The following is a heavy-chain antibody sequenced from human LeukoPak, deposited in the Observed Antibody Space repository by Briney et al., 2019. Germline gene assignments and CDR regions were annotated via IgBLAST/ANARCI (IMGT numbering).Heavy chain of an antibody. Sequence: PGGSLRLSCAAYGFSFGDYGMSWVRQAPGKGLEWVSGINWNGGSTGYADSVKGRFTISRDNAKNSLYLQMNSLRAEDTALYYCARDTHCGGDCYMNDYWGQGTLVTVSS. CDR1: GFSFGDYG. J-gene: IGHJ4*02. D-gene: IGHD2-21*02. V-gene: IGHV3-20*04. CDR2: INWNGGST. CDR3: ARDTHCGGDCYMNDY.